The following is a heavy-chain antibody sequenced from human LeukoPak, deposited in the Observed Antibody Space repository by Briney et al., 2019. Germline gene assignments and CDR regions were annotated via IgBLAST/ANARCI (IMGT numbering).Heavy chain of an antibody. D-gene: IGHD5-24*01. Sequence: ASVKVSCKASGYTSTGYYMHWVRQAPGQGLEWMGRINPNSGGTNYAQKFQGRVTMTRDTSISTAYMELSRLRSDDTAVYYCASPRGRDGYNYGFFDYWGQGTLVTVPS. V-gene: IGHV1-2*06. CDR3: ASPRGRDGYNYGFFDY. CDR2: INPNSGGT. CDR1: GYTSTGYY. J-gene: IGHJ4*02.